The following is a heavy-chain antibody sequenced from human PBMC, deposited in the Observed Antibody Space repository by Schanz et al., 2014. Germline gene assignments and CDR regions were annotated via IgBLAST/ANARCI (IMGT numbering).Heavy chain of an antibody. Sequence: EVHLVESGGGLVQPGGSLRLSCAASGFTFSSSWMHWVRQAPGKGLVWVSRTSHDGSFTTFADSVKGRFTISRDNARNTLYLQMNSMSAEDTAVYYCTRDTDYHFDYWGQGTLVTVSS. V-gene: IGHV3-74*01. D-gene: IGHD4-17*01. J-gene: IGHJ4*02. CDR1: GFTFSSSW. CDR3: TRDTDYHFDY. CDR2: TSHDGSFT.